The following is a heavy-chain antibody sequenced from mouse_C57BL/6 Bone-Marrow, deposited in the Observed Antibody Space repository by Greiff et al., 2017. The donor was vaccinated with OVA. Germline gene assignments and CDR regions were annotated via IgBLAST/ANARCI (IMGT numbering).Heavy chain of an antibody. CDR1: GFSLTSYG. J-gene: IGHJ1*03. V-gene: IGHV2-2*01. D-gene: IGHD2-14*01. CDR2: IWSGGST. CDR3: ARNYRIRSPPYFDV. Sequence: VQRVESGPGLVQPSQSLSITCTVSGFSLTSYGVHWVRQSPGKGLEWLGVIWSGGSTDYNAAFISRLSISKDNSKSQVFFKMNSLQADDTAIYYCARNYRIRSPPYFDVWGTGTTVTVSS.